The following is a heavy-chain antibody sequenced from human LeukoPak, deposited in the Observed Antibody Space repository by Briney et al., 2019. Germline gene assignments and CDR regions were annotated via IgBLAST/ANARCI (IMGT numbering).Heavy chain of an antibody. J-gene: IGHJ4*02. CDR2: ISGRSSTI. D-gene: IGHD1-26*01. Sequence: GGSLRLSCAASAFTFSDYSMNWVRQAPGKGLEWISYISGRSSTIYYADSVRGRFTISRDNAKNSMYLQMNSLRAEDTAVYYCARDRLSSGSYFFDYWGQGTLVTVSS. CDR3: ARDRLSSGSYFFDY. V-gene: IGHV3-48*01. CDR1: AFTFSDYS.